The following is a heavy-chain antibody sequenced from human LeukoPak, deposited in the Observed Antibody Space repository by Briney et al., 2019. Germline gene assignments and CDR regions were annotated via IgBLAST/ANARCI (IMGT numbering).Heavy chain of an antibody. J-gene: IGHJ5*02. CDR1: GGSISSYY. V-gene: IGHV4-4*07. CDR3: ARDLSTPPYNWFDP. Sequence: SETLSLICTVSGGSISSYYWSWIRQPAGKGLEWIGLISSTGSTNYNPSLKSRLTMSVDTSKNQFSLRLTSVTAADTAVYYCARDLSTPPYNWFDPWGQGTLVTVSS. D-gene: IGHD2-2*01. CDR2: ISSTGST.